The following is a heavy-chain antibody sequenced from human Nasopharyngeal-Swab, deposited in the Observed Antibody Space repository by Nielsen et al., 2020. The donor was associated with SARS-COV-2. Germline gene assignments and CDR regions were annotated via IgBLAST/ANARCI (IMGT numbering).Heavy chain of an antibody. V-gene: IGHV3-30*04. D-gene: IGHD1-26*01. J-gene: IGHJ6*03. CDR3: ARIAGRGSIYYYYMDV. CDR2: ISDDGNNK. CDR1: GFTFSKYA. Sequence: GESLKISCIASGFTFSKYAVHWVRQAPGKGLEWVALISDDGNNKYYAASVKGRFTISRDNSKNTLYLQMNSLRADDTAVYFCARIAGRGSIYYYYMDVWGTGTTVTVSS.